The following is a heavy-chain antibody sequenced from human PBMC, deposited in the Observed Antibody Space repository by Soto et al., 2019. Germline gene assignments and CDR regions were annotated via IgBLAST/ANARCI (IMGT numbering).Heavy chain of an antibody. CDR3: AQGRRIFDN. CDR2: IKEDGSEK. D-gene: IGHD2-15*01. CDR1: GFTFSSYW. Sequence: VQLVESGGGLVQPGGSLRLSCAASGFTFSSYWLSWVRQAPGKGLEWVANIKEDGSEKYYVDSVKGRFTISRDNAKNSLYLQMNSLRAEDTAVYYCAQGRRIFDNWGQGTLVTVSS. V-gene: IGHV3-7*01. J-gene: IGHJ4*02.